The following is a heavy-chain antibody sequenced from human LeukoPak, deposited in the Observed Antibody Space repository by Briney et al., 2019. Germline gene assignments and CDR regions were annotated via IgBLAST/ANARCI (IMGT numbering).Heavy chain of an antibody. D-gene: IGHD6-6*01. Sequence: SQTLSLTCAISGDSVSSNSAAWNSTRQPPSRGLEWLGRTYYRSKWYNDYAVSVKSRITINPDTSKNQFSLQLNSVTPEDTAVYYCARAVYSSSPTFDYWGQGTLVTVSS. J-gene: IGHJ4*02. CDR1: GDSVSSNSAA. CDR2: TYYRSKWYN. V-gene: IGHV6-1*01. CDR3: ARAVYSSSPTFDY.